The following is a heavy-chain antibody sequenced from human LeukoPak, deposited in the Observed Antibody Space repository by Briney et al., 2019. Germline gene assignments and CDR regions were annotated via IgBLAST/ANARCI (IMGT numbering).Heavy chain of an antibody. CDR1: GGSFSGYY. J-gene: IGHJ6*03. CDR2: INHSGST. D-gene: IGHD3-16*01. V-gene: IGHV4-34*01. CDR3: ARGHPFGGVMGYYYYMDV. Sequence: SETLSLTCAVYGGSFSGYYWSWIRQPPGKGLEWIGEINHSGSTNYNPSLKSRVTISVDTSKNQFSLKLSSVIAADTAVYYCARGHPFGGVMGYYYYMDVWGKGTTVTVSS.